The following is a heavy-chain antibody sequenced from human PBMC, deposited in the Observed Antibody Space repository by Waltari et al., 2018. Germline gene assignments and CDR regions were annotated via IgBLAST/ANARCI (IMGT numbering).Heavy chain of an antibody. D-gene: IGHD3-22*01. CDR2: IYYSGST. J-gene: IGHJ4*02. V-gene: IGHV4-39*07. CDR3: ARGYYYDSSGPDY. CDR1: GGSISSSSYY. Sequence: QLQLQESGPGLVKPSETLSLTCTVSGGSISSSSYYWGWIRQPPGKGLEWIGSIYYSGSTYYNPSCKSRVTISVDTSKNQFSLKLSSVTAADTAVYYCARGYYYDSSGPDYWGQGTLVTVSS.